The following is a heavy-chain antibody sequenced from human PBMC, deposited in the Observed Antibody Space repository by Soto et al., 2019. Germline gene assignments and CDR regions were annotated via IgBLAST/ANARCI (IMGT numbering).Heavy chain of an antibody. V-gene: IGHV1-46*01. Sequence: QVQLVQSGAEVKKPGASVKVSCKASGYTFTSYYIHWMRQAPGQGLEWMGVINPGGGSTSYAQKLHGRVTMTRDTSTSTVYMELSSLRSEDTAVYYCARGLAVAYSPALLWGQGTLVTVSS. CDR3: ARGLAVAYSPALL. CDR1: GYTFTSYY. CDR2: INPGGGST. J-gene: IGHJ4*02. D-gene: IGHD6-19*01.